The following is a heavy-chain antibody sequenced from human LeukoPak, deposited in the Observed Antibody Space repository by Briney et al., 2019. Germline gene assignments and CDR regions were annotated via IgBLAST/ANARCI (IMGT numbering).Heavy chain of an antibody. J-gene: IGHJ4*02. CDR1: GGSIRSSSYY. CDR2: IYYSGST. D-gene: IGHD2-2*01. V-gene: IGHV4-39*07. Sequence: PSETLSLTCTVSGGSIRSSSYYWGWIRQPPGKGLEWIGTIYYSGSTYYNPSLKSRVTISVDTSKNQFSLKLSSVTAADTAVYYCARDEPAATLDYWGQGTLVTVSS. CDR3: ARDEPAATLDY.